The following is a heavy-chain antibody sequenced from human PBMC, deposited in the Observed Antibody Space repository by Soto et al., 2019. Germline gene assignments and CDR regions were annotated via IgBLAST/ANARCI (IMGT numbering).Heavy chain of an antibody. D-gene: IGHD5-12*01. Sequence: LRLSCSASGFPFSSYAMHWVRQAPGKRLEYVSGVRGNGDPPFYADSVKGRFTISRDNSKNTLYLQMSSLSADDTAVYYCVKSRGGNNFDFFDWGQGALVTVSS. CDR1: GFPFSSYA. CDR3: VKSRGGNNFDFFD. CDR2: VRGNGDPP. J-gene: IGHJ4*02. V-gene: IGHV3-64D*06.